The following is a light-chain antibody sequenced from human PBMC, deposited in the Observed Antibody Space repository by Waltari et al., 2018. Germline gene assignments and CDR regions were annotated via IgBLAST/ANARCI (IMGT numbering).Light chain of an antibody. V-gene: IGLV3-9*01. CDR1: NIGGQS. CDR2: RDS. J-gene: IGLJ2*01. Sequence: SYDLTQPLSVSVALGQTARLTCEGGNIGGQSLTWYQQKPGQAPVLVIHRDSNRPSGIPERFSGSNSGDTATLTISRAQVGDEAEYFCQVWDRSAAGVFGGGTKLTVL. CDR3: QVWDRSAAGV.